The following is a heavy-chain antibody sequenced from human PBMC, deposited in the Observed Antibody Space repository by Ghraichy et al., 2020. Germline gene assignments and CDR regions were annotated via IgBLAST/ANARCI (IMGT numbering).Heavy chain of an antibody. CDR2: INHWTGAQ. CDR1: GFTFSDYT. J-gene: IGHJ3*02. Sequence: GESLNISCAASGFTFSDYTMNWVRQAPGKGLEWISYINHWTGAQFYADSVRGRFTISRDNGDNSVSLQMNSLRDEDTALYYCVRDHKYAFDIWGQGTVVTVSS. V-gene: IGHV3-48*02. CDR3: VRDHKYAFDI.